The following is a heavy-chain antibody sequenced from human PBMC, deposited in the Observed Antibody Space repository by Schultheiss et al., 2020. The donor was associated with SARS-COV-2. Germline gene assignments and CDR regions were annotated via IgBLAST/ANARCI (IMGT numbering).Heavy chain of an antibody. Sequence: SETLSLTCTVSGGSISSSSYYWSWIRQPPGKGLEWIGYIYYSGSTYYNPSLKSRVTISVDTSKNQFSLKLSSVTAADTAVYYCARGRWGIAAGSGLYWGQGTLVTVSS. CDR2: IYYSGST. CDR3: ARGRWGIAAGSGLY. CDR1: GGSISSSSYY. J-gene: IGHJ4*02. D-gene: IGHD6-13*01. V-gene: IGHV4-31*03.